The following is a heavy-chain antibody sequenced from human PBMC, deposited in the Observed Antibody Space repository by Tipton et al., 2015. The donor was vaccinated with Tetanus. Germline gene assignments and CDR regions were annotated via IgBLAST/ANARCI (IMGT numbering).Heavy chain of an antibody. D-gene: IGHD2-21*01. J-gene: IGHJ5*02. CDR1: GGTYTTHG. CDR3: LRHVVGAVPKGYNWFDP. Sequence: QLVQSGAEVKKPGSSGKVSCTASGGTYTTHGVTWGRQAPGQGLEWIGGILPKFDTTKYAEKFEGRVTITADKSATTADMELRSLISEDTAMYSCLRHVVGAVPKGYNWFDPWGQGTLVIVSS. CDR2: ILPKFDTT. V-gene: IGHV1-69*06.